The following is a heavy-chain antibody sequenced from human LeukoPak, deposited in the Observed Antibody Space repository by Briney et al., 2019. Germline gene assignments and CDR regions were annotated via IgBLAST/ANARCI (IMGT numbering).Heavy chain of an antibody. D-gene: IGHD2-8*02. CDR3: ARRLTGGPFDY. CDR1: GGSFSGYY. V-gene: IGHV4-34*01. CDR2: INHSGST. J-gene: IGHJ4*02. Sequence: PSETLSLTCAVYGGSFSGYYWSWIRQPPGKGLEWIGEINHSGSTNYNPSLKSRVTISVDTSKNQFSLKLSSVTAADTAVYYCARRLTGGPFDYWGQGTLVTVSS.